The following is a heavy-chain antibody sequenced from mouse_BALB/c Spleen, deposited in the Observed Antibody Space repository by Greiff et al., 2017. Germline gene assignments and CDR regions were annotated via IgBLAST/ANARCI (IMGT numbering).Heavy chain of an antibody. CDR1: GYAFSSSW. CDR2: IYPGDGDT. CDR3: ARGMITTYYFDY. J-gene: IGHJ2*01. D-gene: IGHD2-4*01. V-gene: IGHV1-82*01. Sequence: QVQLKQSGPELVKPGASVKISCKASGYAFSSSWMNWVKQRPGQGLEWIGRIYPGDGDTNYNGKFKGKATLTADKSSSTAYMQLSSLTSVDSAVYFCARGMITTYYFDYWGQGTTLTVSS.